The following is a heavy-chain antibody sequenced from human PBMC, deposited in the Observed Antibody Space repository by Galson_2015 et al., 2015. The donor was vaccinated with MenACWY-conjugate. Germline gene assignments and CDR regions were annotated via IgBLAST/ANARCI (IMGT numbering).Heavy chain of an antibody. CDR3: VREGVYCPHGVCYMATFDS. CDR2: INSEGTSI. Sequence: SLRLSCAASGITLSGRWMHWIRQTPEKGLVWVARINSEGTSIAYADSVKGRFTISRDNAKNTLNLQMNSLRAEDSALYYCVREGVYCPHGVCYMATFDSWGQGMRVSVSS. D-gene: IGHD2-8*01. J-gene: IGHJ4*02. CDR1: GITLSGRW. V-gene: IGHV3-74*03.